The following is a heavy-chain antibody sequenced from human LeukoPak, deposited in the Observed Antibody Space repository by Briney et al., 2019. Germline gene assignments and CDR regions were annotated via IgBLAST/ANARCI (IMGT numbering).Heavy chain of an antibody. J-gene: IGHJ4*02. V-gene: IGHV3-23*01. D-gene: IGHD3-10*02. Sequence: PGGSLRLSCAASGFMFSSFSMSWVRHVPGKGLEWVSTNADSVKGRFTISRDNAKNTLFLQMNSLRAEDTAIYYCAKRPAAVRGVIPYLDYCGQGTLVTVSS. CDR1: GFMFSSFS. CDR3: AKRPAAVRGVIPYLDY.